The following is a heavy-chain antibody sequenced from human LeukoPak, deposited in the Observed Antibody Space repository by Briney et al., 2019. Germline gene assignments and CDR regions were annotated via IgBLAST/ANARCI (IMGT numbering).Heavy chain of an antibody. J-gene: IGHJ6*03. V-gene: IGHV3-48*01. CDR2: ISSSSSTI. CDR3: ARGAAGGIRRYMDV. D-gene: IGHD6-13*01. CDR1: GFTFSSYS. Sequence: PGGSLRLSCAASGFTFSSYSMNWVRQAPGKGLEWVSYISSSSSTIYYADSVKGRFTISRDNAKNSLYLQMNSLRAEDTAVYYCARGAAGGIRRYMDVWGKGITVTVSS.